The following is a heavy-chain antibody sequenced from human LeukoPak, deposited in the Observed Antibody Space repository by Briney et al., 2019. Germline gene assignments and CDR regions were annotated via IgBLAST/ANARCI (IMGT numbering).Heavy chain of an antibody. CDR1: GFVFSNYA. J-gene: IGHJ4*02. V-gene: IGHV3-21*01. D-gene: IGHD3-16*02. CDR2: ISSSSSYI. Sequence: GGSLRLSCAASGFVFSNYAMSWVRQAPGKGLEWVSSISSSSSYIYYADSVKGRFTISRDNAKNSLYLQMNSLRAEDTAVYYCARGGLPSLYYDYIWGSYPYYFDYWGQGTLVTVSS. CDR3: ARGGLPSLYYDYIWGSYPYYFDY.